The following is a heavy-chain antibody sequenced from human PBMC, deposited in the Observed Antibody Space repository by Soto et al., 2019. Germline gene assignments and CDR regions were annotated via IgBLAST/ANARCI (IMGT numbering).Heavy chain of an antibody. Sequence: QVQLQQWGAGLLKPSETLSLTCAVYGGAFTGVYWSWIRQPPGKGLEWIGNINHSGTTNYNPPLKSRVTISVDVSKNQCSLKVSSVTATDTAMYYCAREPRLYTTAALDVWGQGTTVPVSS. D-gene: IGHD3-16*01. J-gene: IGHJ6*02. CDR3: AREPRLYTTAALDV. V-gene: IGHV4-34*01. CDR2: INHSGTT. CDR1: GGAFTGVY.